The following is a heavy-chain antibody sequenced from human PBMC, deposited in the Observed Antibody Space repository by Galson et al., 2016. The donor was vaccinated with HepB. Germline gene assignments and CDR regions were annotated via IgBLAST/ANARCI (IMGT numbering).Heavy chain of an antibody. CDR1: GFTFSSYA. V-gene: IGHV3-23*01. Sequence: SLRLSCAASGFTFSSYAMSWVRQAPGKGLEWVSAISGSGGSTYYADSVKGRFTISRDNSKNTLQLQMTSLSAEDTAVYYCARAGYCSPTSCQFYYYGVDVWGQGTTVTVSS. D-gene: IGHD2-2*01. CDR3: ARAGYCSPTSCQFYYYGVDV. CDR2: ISGSGGST. J-gene: IGHJ6*02.